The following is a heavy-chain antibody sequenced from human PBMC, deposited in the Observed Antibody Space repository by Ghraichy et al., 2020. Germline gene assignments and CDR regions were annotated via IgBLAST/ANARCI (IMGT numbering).Heavy chain of an antibody. J-gene: IGHJ6*03. V-gene: IGHV3-21*01. CDR2: ISDSSSYI. CDR3: ARGEGFGVSPGGLDYYYYMDV. D-gene: IGHD3-10*01. Sequence: GESLNISCAASGFSISRYSMSWFRQAPGKGLEWVSSISDSSSYIYYGDSVKGRFTISRDNAKNSLYLHMDSLRAEDTAVYHCARGEGFGVSPGGLDYYYYMDVWGNGTTVTVSS. CDR1: GFSISRYS.